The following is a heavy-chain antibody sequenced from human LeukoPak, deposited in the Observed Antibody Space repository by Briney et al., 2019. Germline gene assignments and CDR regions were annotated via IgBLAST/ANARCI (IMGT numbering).Heavy chain of an antibody. CDR2: ISCSGGST. V-gene: IGHV3-23*01. CDR1: GFTFSSYA. Sequence: GSLRLSCAASGFTFSSYAMSWVRQAPGKGLEWVSAISCSGGSTYYADSVKGRFTISRDNSKNTLYLQMNSLRAEDTAVYYCAKEGLLLWFGELLDRYFDYWGQGTLVTVSS. J-gene: IGHJ4*02. D-gene: IGHD3-10*01. CDR3: AKEGLLLWFGELLDRYFDY.